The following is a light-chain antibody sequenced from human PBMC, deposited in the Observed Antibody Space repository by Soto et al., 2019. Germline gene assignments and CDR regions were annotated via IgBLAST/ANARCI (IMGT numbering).Light chain of an antibody. CDR2: DVS. V-gene: IGLV2-14*01. Sequence: QSVLTQPASVSGSPGQSITISCTGTSSDVGVYNYVSWYQQHPGKAPKLMIYDVSNRPPGVSNRFSGSKSGNTASLTISGLQAEDEADYYCSSYTSNSTCVFGTGTKVTVL. CDR3: SSYTSNSTCV. J-gene: IGLJ1*01. CDR1: SSDVGVYNY.